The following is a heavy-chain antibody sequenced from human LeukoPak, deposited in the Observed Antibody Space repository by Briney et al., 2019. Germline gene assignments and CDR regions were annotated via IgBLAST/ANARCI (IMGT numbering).Heavy chain of an antibody. J-gene: IGHJ4*02. D-gene: IGHD6-6*01. V-gene: IGHV3-21*01. CDR3: ARVLAARRGYFDY. Sequence: GGSLRLSCAASGFTFSSYSMNWVRQAPGKGLEWVSSISSSSSYIYYADSVKGRFTISRDNAKNSLYLQMNSLRAEDTAVYYCARVLAARRGYFDYWGQGTLVTVSS. CDR1: GFTFSSYS. CDR2: ISSSSSYI.